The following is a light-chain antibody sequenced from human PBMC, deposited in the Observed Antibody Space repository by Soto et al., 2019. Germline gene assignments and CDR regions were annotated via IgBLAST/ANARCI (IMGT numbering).Light chain of an antibody. CDR2: GAS. Sequence: EIVLTQFPGTLSLSPGERATLSCRASQSVSSSYLAWYQQKPGQAPRLLIYGASSRATGIPDRFSGSGSGTDFTLIISRLEPEDFAVYYCQQYGSSPRTFGQGTKVEIK. CDR3: QQYGSSPRT. V-gene: IGKV3-20*01. J-gene: IGKJ1*01. CDR1: QSVSSSY.